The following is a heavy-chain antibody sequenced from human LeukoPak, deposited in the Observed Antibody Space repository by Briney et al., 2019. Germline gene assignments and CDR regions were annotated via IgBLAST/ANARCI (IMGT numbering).Heavy chain of an antibody. J-gene: IGHJ4*02. V-gene: IGHV4-39*01. CDR1: GGSISSSSYY. D-gene: IGHD3-22*01. CDR3: ARHPEGGTVTLLNYYDSSGYES. Sequence: SETLSLTCTVSGGSISSSSYYWGWIRRPPGKGLEWIGSIYYSGSTYYNPSLKSRVTISVDTSKNQFSLKLSSVTAADTAVYYCARHPEGGTVTLLNYYDSSGYESWGQGTLVTVSS. CDR2: IYYSGST.